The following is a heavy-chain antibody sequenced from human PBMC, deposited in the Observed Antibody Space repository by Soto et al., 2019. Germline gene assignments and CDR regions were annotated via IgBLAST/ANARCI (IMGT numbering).Heavy chain of an antibody. CDR1: GSSFSGYF. CDR2: ITEGGTT. D-gene: IGHD2-8*01. J-gene: IGHJ4*02. Sequence: SESLSLACTVHGSSFSGYFWTWIRQPPGKGLEWIAEITEGGTTNYSPSLKSRVSIAVDSSKRQFSLTLSSVTAADTAMYYCARSPDAMLYRLYDYWSQGSLVTVSS. CDR3: ARSPDAMLYRLYDY. V-gene: IGHV4-34*01.